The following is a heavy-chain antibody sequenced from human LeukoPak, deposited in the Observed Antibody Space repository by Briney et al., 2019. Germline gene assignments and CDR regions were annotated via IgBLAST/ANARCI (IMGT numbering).Heavy chain of an antibody. J-gene: IGHJ4*02. CDR2: IFYSGST. V-gene: IGHV4-30-4*01. Sequence: SQTLSLTCTVSGGSISSGDYYWSWIRQPPGKGLEWIGHIFYSGSTYYNPSLMRRLTISVDTSKNQFSLKLSSVTPADTAVYYCARERREGGSSWIDYWGRGALVTVSS. D-gene: IGHD6-13*01. CDR1: GGSISSGDYY. CDR3: ARERREGGSSWIDY.